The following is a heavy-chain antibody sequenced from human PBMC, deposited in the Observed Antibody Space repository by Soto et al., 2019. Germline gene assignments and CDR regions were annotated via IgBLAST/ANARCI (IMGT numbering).Heavy chain of an antibody. V-gene: IGHV3-23*01. CDR1: GFTFSSYA. D-gene: IGHD2-15*01. CDR3: AKNDCSGGSCYDY. J-gene: IGHJ4*02. Sequence: LRLSCAASGFTFSSYAMSWVRQAPGKGLEWVSAISGSGGSTYYADSVKGRFTISRDNSKNTLYLQMNSLRAEDTAVYYCAKNDCSGGSCYDYWGQGTLVTVSS. CDR2: ISGSGGST.